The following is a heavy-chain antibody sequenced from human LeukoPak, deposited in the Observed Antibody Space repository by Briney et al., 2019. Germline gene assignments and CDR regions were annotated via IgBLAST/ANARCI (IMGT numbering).Heavy chain of an antibody. Sequence: GGSLRLSCAGSGFTFSSFAMSWVRQVPGKGLEWISAISGSGGSTFYADSVKGRFTISRDNSKNTLYLQMNSLRAEDMAVYYCAKDGGQGADYWGQGTLVSVSS. CDR2: ISGSGGST. J-gene: IGHJ4*02. CDR1: GFTFSSFA. V-gene: IGHV3-23*01. CDR3: AKDGGQGADY. D-gene: IGHD3-16*01.